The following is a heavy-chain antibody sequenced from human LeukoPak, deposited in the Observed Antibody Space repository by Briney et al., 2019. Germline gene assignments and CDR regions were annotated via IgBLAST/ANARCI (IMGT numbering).Heavy chain of an antibody. J-gene: IGHJ4*02. CDR3: VRHRSGCGDY. CDR2: IYAGDSDT. D-gene: IGHD6-19*01. V-gene: IGHV5-51*01. Sequence: GESLKISCKGSGYSFTCYWIGWVRQMTGKGLEWMGIIYAGDSDTRYSPSFQGQVTISAEQSTSTAYLQRRRLMAACTAMLYLVRHRSGCGDYWGQGTLVTVSS. CDR1: GYSFTCYW.